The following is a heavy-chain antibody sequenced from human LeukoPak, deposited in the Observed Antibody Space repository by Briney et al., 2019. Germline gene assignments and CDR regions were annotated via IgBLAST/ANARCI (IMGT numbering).Heavy chain of an antibody. CDR1: GVTFSGYW. V-gene: IGHV3-48*02. J-gene: IGHJ4*02. D-gene: IGHD6-13*01. CDR2: ISSSGTTI. CDR3: ARVWGLAVAGGEIEY. Sequence: SGGSLRLSCAASGVTFSGYWMHWVRQAPGKGLVWVSYISSSGTTIYYADSVKGRFTISRDNAKNSLYLQMNSLRDEDTAVYYCARVWGLAVAGGEIEYWGQGTLVTVSS.